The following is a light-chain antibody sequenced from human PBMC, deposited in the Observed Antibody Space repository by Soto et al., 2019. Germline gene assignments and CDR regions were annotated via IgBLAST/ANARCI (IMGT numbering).Light chain of an antibody. CDR2: DVS. J-gene: IGLJ1*01. CDR1: SSDVGAYNY. CDR3: SSYTNSKSYV. V-gene: IGLV2-14*03. Sequence: QSALTQPASVSGSPGQSITISCTGTSSDVGAYNYVSWYQQHPGKVPKLMIYDVSNRPSGVSNRFSGSKSDNTASLTLSGLQAEDEADYYCSSYTNSKSYVFGTGTKLTVL.